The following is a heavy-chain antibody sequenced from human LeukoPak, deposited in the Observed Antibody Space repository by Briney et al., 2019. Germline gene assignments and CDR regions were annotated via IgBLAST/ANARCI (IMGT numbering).Heavy chain of an antibody. V-gene: IGHV4-34*01. D-gene: IGHD2-15*01. CDR3: ARGAWATRLGS. Sequence: SETLCLTCAVYGESLNSYYWSWVRQPPGEGLEWIGEIYESGTTEYTPSLKSRVTISMVPSKQQFSLSMSSVTAADTAVYYRARGAWATRLGSWGLGTPVIVSS. J-gene: IGHJ4*02. CDR1: GESLNSYY. CDR2: IYESGTT.